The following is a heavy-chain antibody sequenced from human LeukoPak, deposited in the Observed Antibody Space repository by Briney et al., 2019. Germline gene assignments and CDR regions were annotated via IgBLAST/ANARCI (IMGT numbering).Heavy chain of an antibody. J-gene: IGHJ5*02. CDR2: ISYTGST. Sequence: SPSETLSLTCTVSGGSISPYFWSWIRQPPGKGLEWIGYISYTGSTNYNPSLKSRVTISVDTSKNQFSLQLTSVTAADTAVYYCARDDYRGVTNFDPWGQGTLVTVSS. D-gene: IGHD3-10*01. CDR3: ARDDYRGVTNFDP. V-gene: IGHV4-59*01. CDR1: GGSISPYF.